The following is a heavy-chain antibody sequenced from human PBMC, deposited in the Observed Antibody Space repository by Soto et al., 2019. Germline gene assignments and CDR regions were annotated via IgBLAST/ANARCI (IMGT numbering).Heavy chain of an antibody. D-gene: IGHD3-22*01. Sequence: TSETLSLTCTVSGGSISSGGYYWTWIRQHPGKGLEWIGYNYYSGITYYNPSLKSRVTISLDTSKNQFSLKLSSVTAADTAVYYCASDYYDNSGSGVPLGYWGPGTLVTVSS. CDR2: NYYSGIT. CDR1: GGSISSGGYY. CDR3: ASDYYDNSGSGVPLGY. V-gene: IGHV4-31*03. J-gene: IGHJ4*02.